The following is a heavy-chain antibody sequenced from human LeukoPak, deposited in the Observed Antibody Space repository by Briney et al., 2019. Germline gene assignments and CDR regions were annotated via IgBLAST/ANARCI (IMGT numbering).Heavy chain of an antibody. Sequence: GGSLRLSCAASGFTFSSYGMHWVRQAPGKGLEWVAFIRYDGSNKYYADSVKGRFTISRDNSKNTLYLQMNSLRAEDTAVYYCSAPYYDFWSDNYWGQGTLVTVSS. V-gene: IGHV3-30*02. CDR2: IRYDGSNK. CDR1: GFTFSSYG. D-gene: IGHD3-3*01. J-gene: IGHJ4*02. CDR3: SAPYYDFWSDNY.